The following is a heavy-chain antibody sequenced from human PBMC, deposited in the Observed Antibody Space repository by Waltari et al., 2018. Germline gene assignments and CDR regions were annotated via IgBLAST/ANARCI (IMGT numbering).Heavy chain of an antibody. V-gene: IGHV3-15*01. Sequence: EVQLVESGGGLVKPGVSLRLSCSASGFPFSKAWMNWMRQAPGKGLEWVCRIKSTVDGGTTDYAAPVQGRFTISRDDSKNTLYLQMSSLRTEDTAVYYCLFVDTALIIPDVFDLWGQGTLVTVSS. CDR1: GFPFSKAW. CDR3: LFVDTALIIPDVFDL. CDR2: IKSTVDGGTT. D-gene: IGHD5-18*01. J-gene: IGHJ3*01.